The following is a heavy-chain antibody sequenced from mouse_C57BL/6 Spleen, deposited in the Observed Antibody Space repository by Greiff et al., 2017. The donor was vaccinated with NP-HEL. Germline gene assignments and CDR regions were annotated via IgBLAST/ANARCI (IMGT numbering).Heavy chain of an antibody. CDR1: GYTFTSYW. V-gene: IGHV1-61*01. D-gene: IGHD1-1*01. CDR2: IYPSDSET. Sequence: QVQLKQPGAELVRPGSSVKLSCKASGYTFTSYWMDWVKQRPGQGLEWIGNIYPSDSETHYNQKFKDKATLTVDKSSSTAYMQLSSLTSEDSAVYYCASHYYGSSPWYFDVWGTGTTVTVSS. J-gene: IGHJ1*03. CDR3: ASHYYGSSPWYFDV.